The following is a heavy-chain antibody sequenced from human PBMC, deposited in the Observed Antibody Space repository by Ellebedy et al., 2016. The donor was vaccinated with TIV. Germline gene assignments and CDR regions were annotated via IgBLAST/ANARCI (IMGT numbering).Heavy chain of an antibody. Sequence: MPSETLSLTCAVYGGSFSSFYWRWIRQLPGKGLEWIGELNHSGSTNYNPYLKSRVTVSVDTSKNQFSLKMRSVTAADTAVYYCARCPGDTDMVTCYFDYWGQGTLVTVSS. CDR3: ARCPGDTDMVTCYFDY. CDR2: LNHSGST. CDR1: GGSFSSFY. V-gene: IGHV4-34*01. J-gene: IGHJ4*02. D-gene: IGHD5-18*01.